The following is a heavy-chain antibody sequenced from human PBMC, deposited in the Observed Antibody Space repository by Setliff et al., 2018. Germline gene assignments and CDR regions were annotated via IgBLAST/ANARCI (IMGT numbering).Heavy chain of an antibody. CDR3: ARHVGSRSRGYNYYYYYMDV. CDR2: IYSSGST. Sequence: SETLSLTCSVSGASISNYYWSWIRQPPGKGLEWIGYIYSSGSTNYNPSLKSRVAISRDTSTNQLSLELRSVTAADTAVYYCARHVGSRSRGYNYYYYYMDVWGKGTTVTVSS. CDR1: GASISNYY. J-gene: IGHJ6*03. D-gene: IGHD3-10*01. V-gene: IGHV4-59*08.